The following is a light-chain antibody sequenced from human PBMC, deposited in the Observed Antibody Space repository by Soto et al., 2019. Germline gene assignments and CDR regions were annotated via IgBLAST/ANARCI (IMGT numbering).Light chain of an antibody. J-gene: IGKJ4*01. Sequence: EIVLTQSPGTLSLSPGERATLSCRASQSVSSTFLAWYQQKPGQAPGLLLFGASNRASGIPDRFAGSGSGTDFTLTISRLEPEDFAVYYCQQYGRSPPTFGGGTKVDIK. CDR2: GAS. CDR3: QQYGRSPPT. V-gene: IGKV3-20*01. CDR1: QSVSSTF.